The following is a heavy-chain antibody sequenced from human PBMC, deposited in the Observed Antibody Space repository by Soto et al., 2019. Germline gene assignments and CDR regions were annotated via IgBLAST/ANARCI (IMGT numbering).Heavy chain of an antibody. J-gene: IGHJ6*02. D-gene: IGHD3-16*01. CDR2: ISAYNGNT. Sequence: QVQLVQSGAEVKKPGASVKVSCKASGYTFTSYSISWVRQAPGQGLEWMGWISAYNGNTNYAQKLQGRVTMTTDTSASTAYMELGSLRSDDTAVYYCARDQPPGWGMHYYYGMDVWGQGTTVTVSS. CDR3: ARDQPPGWGMHYYYGMDV. CDR1: GYTFTSYS. V-gene: IGHV1-18*01.